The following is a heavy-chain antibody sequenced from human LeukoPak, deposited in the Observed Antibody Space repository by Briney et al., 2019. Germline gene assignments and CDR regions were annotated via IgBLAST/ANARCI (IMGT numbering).Heavy chain of an antibody. V-gene: IGHV7-4-1*02. Sequence: WASGKVSCKASGYTFISSGMSWVRQAPGQGLEWMGWINSNTGNPTYAQGFTGRFVFSWDTSVSTAYLRISSLKAEDTAVYYCARVRYTSGLYYFESWGQGTLVTVSS. J-gene: IGHJ4*02. CDR3: ARVRYTSGLYYFES. D-gene: IGHD6-19*01. CDR2: INSNTGNP. CDR1: GYTFISSG.